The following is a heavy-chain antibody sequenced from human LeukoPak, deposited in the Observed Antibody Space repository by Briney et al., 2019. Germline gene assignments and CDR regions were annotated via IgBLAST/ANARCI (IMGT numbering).Heavy chain of an antibody. V-gene: IGHV3-7*01. D-gene: IGHD3-16*01. CDR3: AGTVITFGGVGDYFDY. CDR1: GFTFSSYW. J-gene: IGHJ4*02. Sequence: GGSLRLSCAASGFTFSSYWMSWVRQAPGKGLEWVANIKQDGSEKYYVDSVKGRFTISRDNAKSSLYLQMNSLRAEDTAVYYCAGTVITFGGVGDYFDYWGQGTLVTVSS. CDR2: IKQDGSEK.